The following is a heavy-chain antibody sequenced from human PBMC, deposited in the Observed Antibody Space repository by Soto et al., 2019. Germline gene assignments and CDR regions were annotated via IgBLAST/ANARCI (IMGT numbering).Heavy chain of an antibody. V-gene: IGHV1-2*02. Sequence: ASVKVSCKASGYIFTGYYINWVRQAPGQGLEWMGWINPNSGDTSFLQKFQGRVSMTTDTSINTAYMELSRVTSDDTAVYYCARPFCSSNSCHNWFDSWGQGTLVTVSS. CDR2: INPNSGDT. D-gene: IGHD2-2*01. J-gene: IGHJ5*01. CDR1: GYIFTGYY. CDR3: ARPFCSSNSCHNWFDS.